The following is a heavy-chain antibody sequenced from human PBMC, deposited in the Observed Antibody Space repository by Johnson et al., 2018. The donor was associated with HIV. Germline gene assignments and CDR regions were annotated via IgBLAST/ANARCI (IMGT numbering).Heavy chain of an antibody. CDR1: GFTFSNYG. CDR2: ISYDGSNK. J-gene: IGHJ3*02. Sequence: QVQLVESGGGGVQPGRSLRLSCAASGFTFSNYGMHWVRQAPGKGLEWVAVISYDGSNKYYADSVKGRFTITRDNAKITLYLQMNSLRPEDTAVYYCAKDGQRGRAMWG. CDR3: AKDGQRGRAM. V-gene: IGHV3-30*19. D-gene: IGHD1-1*01.